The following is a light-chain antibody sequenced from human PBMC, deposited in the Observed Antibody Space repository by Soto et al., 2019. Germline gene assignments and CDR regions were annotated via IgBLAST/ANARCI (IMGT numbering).Light chain of an antibody. V-gene: IGKV1-5*03. CDR1: QSISTA. CDR2: KVS. Sequence: DIQMTQSPSTLSAYVGDRVTITCRASQSISTALAWFRQKPGKAPKFLIDKVSNLESGVPSRFSGSGSGAEFTLTISSLPPDYFAGYYCLQYYNYPFTFGGGTTVEIK. J-gene: IGKJ4*01. CDR3: LQYYNYPFT.